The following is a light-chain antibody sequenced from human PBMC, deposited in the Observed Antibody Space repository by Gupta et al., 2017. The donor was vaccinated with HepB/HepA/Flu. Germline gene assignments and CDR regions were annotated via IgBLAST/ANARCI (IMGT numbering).Light chain of an antibody. CDR2: LNSDGSH. CDR1: SGHSSYA. J-gene: IGLJ3*02. Sequence: QLVLTQSPSASASLVASVKLTCTPSSGHSSYAIAWHQQQPEKGPRNLMKLNSDGSHSKGDGIPDRFSGSSSGAERYLTISSLQPEDEADYYCQTWGTGVWVFGGGTKLTVL. V-gene: IGLV4-69*01. CDR3: QTWGTGVWV.